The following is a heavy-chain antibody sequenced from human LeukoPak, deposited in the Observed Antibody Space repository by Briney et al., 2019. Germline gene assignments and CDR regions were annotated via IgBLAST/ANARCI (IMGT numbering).Heavy chain of an antibody. J-gene: IGHJ6*03. CDR2: MNPNSGNT. CDR1: GYTLTSYD. CDR3: ARITMVRGVIWDYYYYYMDV. Sequence: ASVKVSCKASGYTLTSYDINWVRQATGQGLEWMGWMNPNSGNTGYAQKFQGRVTMTRNTSISTAYMELSSLRSEDTAVYYCARITMVRGVIWDYYYYYMDVWGKGTTVTISS. V-gene: IGHV1-8*01. D-gene: IGHD3-10*01.